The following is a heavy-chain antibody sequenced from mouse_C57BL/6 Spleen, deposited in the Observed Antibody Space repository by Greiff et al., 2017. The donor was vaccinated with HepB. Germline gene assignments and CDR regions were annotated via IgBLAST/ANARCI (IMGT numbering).Heavy chain of an antibody. CDR3: ARRGLGQGYYFDY. D-gene: IGHD4-1*01. V-gene: IGHV1-59*01. CDR2: IDPSDSYT. Sequence: VKLQQPGAELVRPGTSVKLSCKASGYTFTSYWMHWVKQRPGQGLEWIGVIDPSDSYTNYNQKFKGKATLTVDTSSSTAYMQLSSLTSEDSAVYYCARRGLGQGYYFDYWGQGTTLTVSS. J-gene: IGHJ2*01. CDR1: GYTFTSYW.